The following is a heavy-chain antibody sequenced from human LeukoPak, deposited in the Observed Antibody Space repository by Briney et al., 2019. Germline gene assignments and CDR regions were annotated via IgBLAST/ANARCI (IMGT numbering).Heavy chain of an antibody. Sequence: SVKVSCKASGGTFSSYAISWVRQAPGHGLEWMGGIIPIFGTANYAQKFQGRVTITADESTSTAYMELSSLISEDTAVYYCAREVRFFDGSGSFDYWGQGTLVTVSS. CDR2: IIPIFGTA. J-gene: IGHJ4*02. CDR1: GGTFSSYA. V-gene: IGHV1-69*13. D-gene: IGHD3-10*01. CDR3: AREVRFFDGSGSFDY.